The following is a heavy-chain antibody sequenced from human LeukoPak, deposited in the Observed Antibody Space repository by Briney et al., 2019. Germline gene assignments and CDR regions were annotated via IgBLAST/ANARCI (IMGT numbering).Heavy chain of an antibody. J-gene: IGHJ4*02. CDR2: MYYSGST. CDR1: GGSVSSTRHY. V-gene: IGHV4-39*01. Sequence: PSETLSLTCTVSGGSVSSTRHYWGWIRQPPGKGLEWIGSMYYSGSTYYNPSLRSRVTTSVDTTKNQFSLKLGSVTAADTAVYYCARLLKYSGSYYCDFWGQGTLVTVSS. D-gene: IGHD1-26*01. CDR3: ARLLKYSGSYYCDF.